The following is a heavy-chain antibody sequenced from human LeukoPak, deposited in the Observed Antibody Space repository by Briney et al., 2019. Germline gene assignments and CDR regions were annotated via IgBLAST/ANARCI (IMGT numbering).Heavy chain of an antibody. V-gene: IGHV4-59*11. CDR3: ARVGSCSSTTCYDILYYFDY. CDR2: SSYSGGT. J-gene: IGHJ4*02. D-gene: IGHD2-2*01. Sequence: SETLSLTSTVSGGSISSHYWSWIRQPPGKGLEWIGYSSYSGGTNYNPSLKSRVSLSVDTSKNQLSLRLSSVTAADTAVYYCARVGSCSSTTCYDILYYFDYWGQGTLVTVSS. CDR1: GGSISSHY.